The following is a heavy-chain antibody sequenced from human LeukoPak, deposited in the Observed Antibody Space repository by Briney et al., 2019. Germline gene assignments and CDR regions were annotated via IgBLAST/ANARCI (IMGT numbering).Heavy chain of an antibody. CDR1: GGSISSYY. Sequence: SETLSLTCTVSGGSISSYYWSWIRQPAGKGLEWIGRIYTSGSTNYNPSPKSRVTMSVDTSKNQFSLKLSSVTAADTAVYYCARDLVRGILTGYNWFDPWGQGTLVTVSS. J-gene: IGHJ5*02. V-gene: IGHV4-4*07. CDR2: IYTSGST. D-gene: IGHD3-9*01. CDR3: ARDLVRGILTGYNWFDP.